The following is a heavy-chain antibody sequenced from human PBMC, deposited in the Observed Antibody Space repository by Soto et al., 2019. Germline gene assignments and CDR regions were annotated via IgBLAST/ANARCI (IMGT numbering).Heavy chain of an antibody. D-gene: IGHD5-12*01. V-gene: IGHV3-21*01. CDR1: GFTFSSYS. Sequence: LRLSCAASGFTFSSYSMNWVRQAPGKGLEWVSSISSSSSYIYYADSVKGRFTISRDNAKNSLYLQMNSLRAEDTAVYYCAREVDSGYDPEKYYFDYWGQGTLVTVSS. CDR2: ISSSSSYI. J-gene: IGHJ4*02. CDR3: AREVDSGYDPEKYYFDY.